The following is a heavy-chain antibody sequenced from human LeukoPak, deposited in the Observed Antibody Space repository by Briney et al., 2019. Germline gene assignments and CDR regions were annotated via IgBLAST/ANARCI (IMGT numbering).Heavy chain of an antibody. CDR3: ARVVTGYYYHMDV. D-gene: IGHD5-18*01. Sequence: SVKVSCKASGGTFSSYAISWVRQAPGQGLEWMGGIIPIFGTANYAQKFQGRVTITADESTSTAYMELSSLRSEDTAVYYCARVVTGYYYHMDVWGKGTTVTVSS. CDR1: GGTFSSYA. J-gene: IGHJ6*03. CDR2: IIPIFGTA. V-gene: IGHV1-69*13.